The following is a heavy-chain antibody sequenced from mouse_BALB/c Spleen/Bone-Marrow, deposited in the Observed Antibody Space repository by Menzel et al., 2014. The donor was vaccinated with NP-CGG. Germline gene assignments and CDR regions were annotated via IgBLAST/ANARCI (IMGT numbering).Heavy chain of an antibody. Sequence: EVQLQESGAELVKPGASVKLSCTASGFNIKDTYMHWVKQRPEQGLEWIGRIDPAIFTKYDPKFQGKATITVDTSSNTAYLHLSSLTSEDTAVYYCASYRYGWYFDVWGAGTTVTVSS. CDR1: GFNIKDTY. J-gene: IGHJ1*01. CDR2: IDPAIFT. V-gene: IGHV14-3*02. D-gene: IGHD2-14*01. CDR3: ASYRYGWYFDV.